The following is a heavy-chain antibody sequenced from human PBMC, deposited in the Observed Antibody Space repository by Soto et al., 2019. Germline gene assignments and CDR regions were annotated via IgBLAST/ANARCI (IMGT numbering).Heavy chain of an antibody. CDR3: ASMIAAAGLTELGAFDI. J-gene: IGHJ3*02. D-gene: IGHD6-13*01. Sequence: SETLSLTCTVSGGSIGSYYWSWIRQPPGKGLEWIGYIYYSGSTNYNPSLKSRVTISVDTSKNQFSLKLSSVTAADTAVYYCASMIAAAGLTELGAFDIWCQGTMVTVSS. CDR2: IYYSGST. CDR1: GGSIGSYY. V-gene: IGHV4-59*01.